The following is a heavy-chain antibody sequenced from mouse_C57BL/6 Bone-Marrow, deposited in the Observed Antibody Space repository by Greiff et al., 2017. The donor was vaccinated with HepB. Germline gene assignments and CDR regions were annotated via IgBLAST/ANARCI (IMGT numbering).Heavy chain of an antibody. D-gene: IGHD1-1*01. V-gene: IGHV1-81*01. J-gene: IGHJ4*01. Sequence: QVQLQQSGAELARPGASVKLSCKASGYTFTSYGISWVKQRTGQGLEWIGEIYPRSGNTYYNEKFKGKATLTADKSSSTAYMELRSLTSEDSAVYFCARHPDTTVYAMDYWGQGTSVTVSS. CDR3: ARHPDTTVYAMDY. CDR1: GYTFTSYG. CDR2: IYPRSGNT.